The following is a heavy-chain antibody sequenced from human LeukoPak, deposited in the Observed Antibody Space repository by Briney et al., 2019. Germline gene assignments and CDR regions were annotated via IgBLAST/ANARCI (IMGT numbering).Heavy chain of an antibody. V-gene: IGHV4-59*08. CDR1: GDSVSGYY. J-gene: IGHJ3*01. Sequence: SETLSLTCTVPGDSVSGYYWSWIRQPPGKGLEWIGYLYYSGFTNYNPSLTSRVTISIDTSNNHFSLKLKSVTAADTAVYYCARGPLAYCGADCSVDAFDVWGQGTVVIVSS. CDR2: LYYSGFT. D-gene: IGHD2-21*02. CDR3: ARGPLAYCGADCSVDAFDV.